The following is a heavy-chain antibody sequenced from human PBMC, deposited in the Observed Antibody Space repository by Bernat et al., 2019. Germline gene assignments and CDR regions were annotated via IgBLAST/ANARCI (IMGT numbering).Heavy chain of an antibody. J-gene: IGHJ3*02. V-gene: IGHV3-30-3*01. CDR2: ISYDGSNK. Sequence: QVQLVESGGGVVQPGRSLRLSCAASGFTFSSYAMHWVRQAPGKGLEWVAVISYDGSNKYYADSVKCRFTISRDNSKNTLYLQMNSLRAEDTAVYYWARVILRCPFDIWRLGTMVRVSS. CDR1: GFTFSSYA. D-gene: IGHD3-3*01. CDR3: ARVILRCPFDI.